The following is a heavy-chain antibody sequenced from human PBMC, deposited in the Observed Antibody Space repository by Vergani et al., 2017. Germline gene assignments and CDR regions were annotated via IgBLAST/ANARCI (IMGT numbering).Heavy chain of an antibody. D-gene: IGHD1-26*01. J-gene: IGHJ4*02. CDR2: INPSGGST. CDR3: ARSFPAIKWELLRSALDY. Sequence: VQLVQSGAEVKKPGASVKVSCKASGYTFTSYYMHWVRQAPGQGLEWMGIINPSGGSTSYAQKFQGRVTMTRDTSTSTVYMELSSLRSEDTAVYYCARSFPAIKWELLRSALDYWGQGTLVTVSS. CDR1: GYTFTSYY. V-gene: IGHV1-46*01.